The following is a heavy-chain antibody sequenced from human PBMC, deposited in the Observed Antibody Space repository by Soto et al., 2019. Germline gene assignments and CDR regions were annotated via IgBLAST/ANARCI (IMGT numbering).Heavy chain of an antibody. J-gene: IGHJ4*02. CDR2: ISYDGNNK. CDR1: GFIFSTYG. D-gene: IGHD4-17*01. V-gene: IGHV3-30*18. CDR3: SNDLLLTTITTVGD. Sequence: QVQLVESGGGVVQPGRSLRLSCAASGFIFSTYGMHWVRQAPGKGLEWLSVISYDGNNKYYADSVKGRFTISRDNSKNPLWLQMDSLRTEDTAVYYCSNDLLLTTITTVGDWGQGTLVTVSS.